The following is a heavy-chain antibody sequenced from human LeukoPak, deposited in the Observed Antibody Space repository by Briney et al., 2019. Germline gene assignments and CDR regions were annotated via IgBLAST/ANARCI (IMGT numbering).Heavy chain of an antibody. CDR3: ARGRSGSYDY. CDR1: GFTFSSYA. Sequence: GGSLRLSCAASGFTFSSYAMHWVRQAPGKGLEYVSAISSNGGSTYYANSVKGRFTISRDNAKNTLYLQMNSLRAEDTAVYYCARGRSGSYDYWGQGTLVTVSS. J-gene: IGHJ4*02. CDR2: ISSNGGST. V-gene: IGHV3-64*01. D-gene: IGHD1-26*01.